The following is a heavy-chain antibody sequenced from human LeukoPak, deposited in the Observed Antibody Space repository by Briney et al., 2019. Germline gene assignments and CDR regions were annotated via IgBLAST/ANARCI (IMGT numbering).Heavy chain of an antibody. J-gene: IGHJ4*02. V-gene: IGHV3-33*01. Sequence: PGGSLRLSCAASGFTFTNYGMHWVRQAPGKGLEWVAVVWYDGTNKYYADSVKGRFTISRDNSKNTLYLQMNSLRAEDTAVYYCARDSFALTSGDYYSVDCWGQGTLVTVSS. CDR1: GFTFTNYG. CDR3: ARDSFALTSGDYYSVDC. D-gene: IGHD1-26*01. CDR2: VWYDGTNK.